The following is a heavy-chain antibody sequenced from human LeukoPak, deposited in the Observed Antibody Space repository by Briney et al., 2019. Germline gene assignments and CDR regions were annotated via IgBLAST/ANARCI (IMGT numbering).Heavy chain of an antibody. CDR3: ARVRAAAVPYYFDF. D-gene: IGHD6-13*01. V-gene: IGHV4-39*07. Sequence: SETLSLTCTVSGGSIRSSSYWWGWIRQPPGKGLEWIGSMYYSGSAYYNPSLKSRVTISVDTSRSQFSLNLNSVTAADAAMYYCARVRAAAVPYYFDFWGQGTLVTVSS. CDR2: MYYSGSA. J-gene: IGHJ4*02. CDR1: GGSIRSSSYW.